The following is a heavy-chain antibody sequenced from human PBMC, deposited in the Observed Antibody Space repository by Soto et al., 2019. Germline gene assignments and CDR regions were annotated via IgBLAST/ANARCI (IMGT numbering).Heavy chain of an antibody. CDR1: GFTFSSYA. Sequence: GGSLRLSCAGSGFTFSSYAMSWVRQAPGKGLEWVSAISGSGGSTYYADSVKGRFTISRDNSKNTLYLQMNSLRAEDTAVYYFAKDLTPMSMDAYYYYGMDVWGQGTTVTVSS. D-gene: IGHD3-10*01. CDR2: ISGSGGST. J-gene: IGHJ6*02. CDR3: AKDLTPMSMDAYYYYGMDV. V-gene: IGHV3-23*01.